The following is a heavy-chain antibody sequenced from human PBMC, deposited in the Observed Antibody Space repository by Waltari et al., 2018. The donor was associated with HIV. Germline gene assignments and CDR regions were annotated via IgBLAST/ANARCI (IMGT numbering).Heavy chain of an antibody. CDR3: ARDPRSSGYYGVDV. J-gene: IGHJ6*02. D-gene: IGHD1-26*01. CDR1: GFTVSSNN. Sequence: EVQLVESGGGLIETGGSLSLSCAASGFTVSSNNMSWVSQAPGKGLGWVSVIYSGGSRYYADSVKGRFTISRDNSKNTVSLHMNSLRAEDTAVYYCARDPRSSGYYGVDVWGQGTAVTVSS. V-gene: IGHV3-53*01. CDR2: IYSGGSR.